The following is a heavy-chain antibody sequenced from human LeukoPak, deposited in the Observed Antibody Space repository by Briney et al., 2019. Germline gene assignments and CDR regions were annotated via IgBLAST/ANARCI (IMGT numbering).Heavy chain of an antibody. J-gene: IGHJ4*02. Sequence: MPSGTLSLTCAVSGGSISSSNWWSWVRQPPGKGLEWIGEIYHSGSTNYNPSLKSRVTISVDKSENQFSLKLSSVTAADTAVYYCARASGGNRPFDYWGQGTLVTVSS. CDR1: GGSISSSNW. V-gene: IGHV4-4*02. CDR2: IYHSGST. CDR3: ARASGGNRPFDY. D-gene: IGHD4-23*01.